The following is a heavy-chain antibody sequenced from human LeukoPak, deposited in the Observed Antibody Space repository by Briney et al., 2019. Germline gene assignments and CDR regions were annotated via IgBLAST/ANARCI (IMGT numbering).Heavy chain of an antibody. D-gene: IGHD3-10*01. Sequence: SVRVSYKASGGTFSSYAISWVRQAPGQGVEWMGGIIPIFGTANYAQKFQGRVTITADESTSTAYMELSSLRSEDTAVYYCAIITMVRGVIITGGWFDPWGQGTLVTVSS. CDR1: GGTFSSYA. CDR2: IIPIFGTA. J-gene: IGHJ5*02. CDR3: AIITMVRGVIITGGWFDP. V-gene: IGHV1-69*13.